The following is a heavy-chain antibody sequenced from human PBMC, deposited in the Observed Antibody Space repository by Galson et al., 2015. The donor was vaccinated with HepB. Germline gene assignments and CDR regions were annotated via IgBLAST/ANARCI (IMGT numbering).Heavy chain of an antibody. CDR1: GSTFTSYY. D-gene: IGHD6-19*01. Sequence: SVTVSCKASGSTFTSYYMHWVRQAPGQGLEWMGMINPSGGSTSYAQKFQGRVTMTRDTSTSTVYMELSSLRSEDTAVYYCARDVVQAVAGSPTTDYWGQGTLVTVSS. V-gene: IGHV1-46*01. J-gene: IGHJ4*02. CDR3: ARDVVQAVAGSPTTDY. CDR2: INPSGGST.